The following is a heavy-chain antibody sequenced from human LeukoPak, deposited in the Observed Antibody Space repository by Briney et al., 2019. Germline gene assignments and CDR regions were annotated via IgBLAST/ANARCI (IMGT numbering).Heavy chain of an antibody. CDR2: IYYSGTT. Sequence: SDTLSLTCTISGGSISSFYWSWIRQPAGKGLEWIGIIYYSGTTYYNPSLKSRVTISIDTSKNQFSLKLSSVTAADTAVYYCARDIVGATRGGYYYYMDVWGKGTTVTVSS. CDR1: GGSISSFY. V-gene: IGHV4-59*12. J-gene: IGHJ6*03. CDR3: ARDIVGATRGGYYYYMDV. D-gene: IGHD1-26*01.